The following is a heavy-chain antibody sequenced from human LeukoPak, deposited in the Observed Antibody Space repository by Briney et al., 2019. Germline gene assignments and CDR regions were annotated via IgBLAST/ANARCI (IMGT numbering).Heavy chain of an antibody. CDR2: ITDSGGST. V-gene: IGHV3-23*01. CDR1: GFTFSSYA. J-gene: IGHJ4*02. D-gene: IGHD4-23*01. CDR3: AKGSAGSNYYFDY. Sequence: GGSLRLSCAASGFTFSSYAMTWIRQAPGKGLEWVSGITDSGGSTYFTDSVKGRFTISRDNSKNTVYLQMNCLRPEDTAVYYGAKGSAGSNYYFDYWGQGSLVTVSS.